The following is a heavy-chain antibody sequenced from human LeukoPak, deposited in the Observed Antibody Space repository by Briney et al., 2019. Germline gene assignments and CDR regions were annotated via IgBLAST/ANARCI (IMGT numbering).Heavy chain of an antibody. CDR2: IWYDGSNK. V-gene: IGHV3-33*01. CDR3: ARGSVVVITQYYFDY. J-gene: IGHJ4*02. Sequence: GRSLRLSCAASGFTFSSYGMHWVRQAPGKGLEWVAVIWYDGSNKYYADSVKGRFTISRDNSKNTLYLQMNSLRAEDTAVYYCARGSVVVITQYYFDYWGQRTLVTVSS. CDR1: GFTFSSYG. D-gene: IGHD3-22*01.